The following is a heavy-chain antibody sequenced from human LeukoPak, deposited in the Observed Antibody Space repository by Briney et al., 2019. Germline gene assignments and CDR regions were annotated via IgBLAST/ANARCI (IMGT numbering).Heavy chain of an antibody. V-gene: IGHV3-33*01. CDR3: AREVVVPAATSYYYYAMDV. Sequence: GGSLRLSCAASGFTFSDSGMHWVRQAPGKGLEWVALIWYDGSNKYYADSVRGRFTISRDNSKNILYLQMNSLRAEDTAMYYCAREVVVPAATSYYYYAMDVWGQGTTVTVSS. CDR1: GFTFSDSG. D-gene: IGHD2-2*01. J-gene: IGHJ6*02. CDR2: IWYDGSNK.